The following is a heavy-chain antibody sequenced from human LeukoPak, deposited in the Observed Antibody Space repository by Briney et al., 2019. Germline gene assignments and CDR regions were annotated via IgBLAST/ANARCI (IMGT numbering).Heavy chain of an antibody. CDR3: AKWRGTSPVGEFDP. D-gene: IGHD2-21*01. J-gene: IGHJ5*02. Sequence: GGSLRLSCEASGFTFSSYSMNWVRQAPGKGLVWVSRINSDGSGTSYADSVKGRFTISRDNAKNTLYLQMNSLRAEDTAVYYCAKWRGTSPVGEFDPWGQGTLVTVSS. V-gene: IGHV3-74*01. CDR1: GFTFSSYS. CDR2: INSDGSGT.